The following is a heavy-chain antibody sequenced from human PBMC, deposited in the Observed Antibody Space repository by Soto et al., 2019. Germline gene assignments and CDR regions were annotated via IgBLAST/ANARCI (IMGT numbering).Heavy chain of an antibody. D-gene: IGHD3-22*01. CDR1: GXTFSSYE. CDR2: ISSSGSTI. J-gene: IGHJ4*02. CDR3: ARSSGSYSPFDS. Sequence: GSLRLSCAASGXTFSSYEMDWVRQAPGKGLEWVSYISSSGSTIYYADSVKGRFTISRDKAKNSLFLQLNSLRAQDKALYYCARSSGSYSPFDSWGQGTLGTVSS. V-gene: IGHV3-48*03.